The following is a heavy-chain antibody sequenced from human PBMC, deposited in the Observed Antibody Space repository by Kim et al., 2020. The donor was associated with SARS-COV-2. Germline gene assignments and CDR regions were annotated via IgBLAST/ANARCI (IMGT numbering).Heavy chain of an antibody. CDR2: IYYSGST. CDR1: GGSINTAAYY. V-gene: IGHV4-39*02. Sequence: SETLSLTCTVSGGSINTAAYYWGWIRQPPGRGLEWIGTIYYSGSTYYNPSLKSRVTISMDTSRNHLSLNLKSMTAADSALYFCASHVATGTGRGYLDYWGQGARLTV. D-gene: IGHD2-15*01. J-gene: IGHJ4*02. CDR3: ASHVATGTGRGYLDY.